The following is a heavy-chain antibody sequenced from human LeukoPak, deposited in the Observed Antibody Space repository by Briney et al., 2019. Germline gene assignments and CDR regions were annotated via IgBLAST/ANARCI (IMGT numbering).Heavy chain of an antibody. CDR3: ARHLGYGDYAYYFDY. V-gene: IGHV4-34*01. CDR1: GGSFSGYY. CDR2: IYYSGST. D-gene: IGHD4-17*01. Sequence: SETLSLTCAVYGGSFSGYYWSWTRQPPGKGLEWIGSIYYSGSTYYNPSLKSRVTISVDTSKNQFSLKLSSVTAADTAVYYCARHLGYGDYAYYFDYWGQGTLVTVSS. J-gene: IGHJ4*02.